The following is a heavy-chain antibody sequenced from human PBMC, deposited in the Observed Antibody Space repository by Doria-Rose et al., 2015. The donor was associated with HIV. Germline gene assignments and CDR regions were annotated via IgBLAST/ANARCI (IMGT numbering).Heavy chain of an antibody. CDR1: GVSLSSPGMV. Sequence: TLKESGPVLVKPTETLTLTCTVSGVSLSSPGMVVSWIRQPPGKALEWLANIFSDDERPYKSSLKSRLTISRCTSNSQVVLTMTDMDPVDTATYYCARIKSSRWYHKYYFDFWGQGTLVIVSA. CDR2: IFSDDER. V-gene: IGHV2-26*01. CDR3: ARIKSSRWYHKYYFDF. J-gene: IGHJ4*02. D-gene: IGHD6-13*01.